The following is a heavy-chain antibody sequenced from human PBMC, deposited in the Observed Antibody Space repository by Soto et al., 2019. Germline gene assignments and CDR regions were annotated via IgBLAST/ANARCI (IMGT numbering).Heavy chain of an antibody. J-gene: IGHJ6*02. CDR2: ISYDGSYK. Sequence: PGGSLRLSCAASGFSFRSYAMHWVRQAPGKGLEWVALISYDGSYKFYADSVKGRFTISRDNSKNTLYLQMNSLRAEDTAVFYCARDNPSGNYYNVAIQEKYYYHGMDVWGQGTTVTVSS. CDR3: ARDNPSGNYYNVAIQEKYYYHGMDV. V-gene: IGHV3-30*04. D-gene: IGHD3-10*01. CDR1: GFSFRSYA.